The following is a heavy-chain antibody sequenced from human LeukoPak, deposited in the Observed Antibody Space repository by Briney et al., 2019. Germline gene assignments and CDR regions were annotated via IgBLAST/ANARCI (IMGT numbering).Heavy chain of an antibody. CDR2: INPSGGSA. J-gene: IGHJ4*02. CDR1: GYTFTSYG. D-gene: IGHD1-26*01. Sequence: ASVKVSCKASGYTFTSYGISWVRQAPGQGLEWMGIINPSGGSAIYAQKFQGRVTMTSDTSTSTVYMELSSLRSEDTAVYYCARDFLSGSYYPGGYWGQGTLVTVSS. V-gene: IGHV1-46*01. CDR3: ARDFLSGSYYPGGY.